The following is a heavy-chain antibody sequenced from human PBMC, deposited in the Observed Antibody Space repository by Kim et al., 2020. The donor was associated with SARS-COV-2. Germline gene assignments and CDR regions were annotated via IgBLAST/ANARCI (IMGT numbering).Heavy chain of an antibody. V-gene: IGHV3-30*01. Sequence: AGSGKGRFTISRDNSKNTLYLQMNSLRAEDTAVYYCARDMGVGAGGAFDIWGQGTMVTVSS. CDR3: ARDMGVGAGGAFDI. J-gene: IGHJ3*02. D-gene: IGHD1-26*01.